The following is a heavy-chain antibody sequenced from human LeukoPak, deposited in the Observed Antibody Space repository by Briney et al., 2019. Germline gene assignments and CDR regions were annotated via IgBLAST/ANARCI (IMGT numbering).Heavy chain of an antibody. CDR3: ARTVYYSNYLGY. Sequence: GGSLRLSCAASGFTFSSYWMHWVRQAPGKGLVWVSRINSDGSSTNYADSVKGRFTISRDNAKNTLYLQMNSLRAEDTAMYYCARTVYYSNYLGYWGQGTLVTVSS. J-gene: IGHJ4*01. V-gene: IGHV3-74*01. D-gene: IGHD3-10*01. CDR1: GFTFSSYW. CDR2: INSDGSST.